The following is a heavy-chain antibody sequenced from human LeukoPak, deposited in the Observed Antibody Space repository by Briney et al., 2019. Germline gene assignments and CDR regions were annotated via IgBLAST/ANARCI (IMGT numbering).Heavy chain of an antibody. CDR2: ILSDGNDK. J-gene: IGHJ4*02. D-gene: IGHD6-13*01. V-gene: IGHV3-30*01. CDR3: AKDRTSTWSWDY. Sequence: GGSLRLSCAASGFTFSTYDMHWVRQAPDRGLECVAIILSDGNDKYYADSVKGRFTISRDNSKDTLDLQMNSLRAEDPAVYYCAKDRTSTWSWDYWGQGTLVIVSS. CDR1: GFTFSTYD.